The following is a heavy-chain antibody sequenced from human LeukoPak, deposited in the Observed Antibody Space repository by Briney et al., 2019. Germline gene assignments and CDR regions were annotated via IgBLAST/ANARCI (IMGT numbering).Heavy chain of an antibody. CDR3: ARDFRSQFYYYGMDV. CDR1: GFTFSSYA. Sequence: SGRSLRLSCAASGFTFSSYAMHWVRQAPGKGLEWVAVISYDGSNKYYADSVKGRFTISRDNSKNTLYLQMNSLRAEDTAVYYCARDFRSQFYYYGMDVWGQGTTVTVSS. CDR2: ISYDGSNK. J-gene: IGHJ6*02. V-gene: IGHV3-30-3*01. D-gene: IGHD3-10*01.